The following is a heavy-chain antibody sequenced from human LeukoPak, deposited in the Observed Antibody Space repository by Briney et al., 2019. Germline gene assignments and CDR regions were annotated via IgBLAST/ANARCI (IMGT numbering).Heavy chain of an antibody. D-gene: IGHD3-22*01. CDR3: ARPIDYYDSSGYPLCY. CDR2: ISYDGSNK. V-gene: IGHV3-30*04. Sequence: GGSLRLSCAASGFTFSSYAMHWVRQAPGQGLEWVAVISYDGSNKYYADSVKGRFTISRDNSKNTLYLQLNSLRAEDTAVYYCARPIDYYDSSGYPLCYWGQGTLVTVSS. CDR1: GFTFSSYA. J-gene: IGHJ4*02.